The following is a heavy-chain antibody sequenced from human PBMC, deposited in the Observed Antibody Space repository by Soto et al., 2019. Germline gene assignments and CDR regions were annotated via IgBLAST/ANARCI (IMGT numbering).Heavy chain of an antibody. CDR3: ARLLPYGPNWFDP. J-gene: IGHJ5*02. V-gene: IGHV5-51*01. D-gene: IGHD2-21*01. Sequence: GESVKISCXGSGYSFTSYWIGWVRQMPGKGLEWMGIIYPGDSDTRYSPSFQGQVTISADKSISTAYLQWSSLKASDTALYYCARLLPYGPNWFDPWGQGTLVTVSS. CDR1: GYSFTSYW. CDR2: IYPGDSDT.